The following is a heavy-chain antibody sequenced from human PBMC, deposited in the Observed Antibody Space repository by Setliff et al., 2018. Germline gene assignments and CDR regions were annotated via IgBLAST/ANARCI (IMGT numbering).Heavy chain of an antibody. Sequence: SETLSLTCSVTGGSMTDFFWSWIRQPPGKGLEWIGDIYSSGNTNYNPSLKSRVTISVDTSKNQFSLKLSSVTAADTAVYYCARHKSNGSGSYPSLYMDVWGKGIMVTVSS. V-gene: IGHV4-59*08. CDR1: GGSMTDFF. D-gene: IGHD3-10*01. J-gene: IGHJ6*03. CDR3: ARHKSNGSGSYPSLYMDV. CDR2: IYSSGNT.